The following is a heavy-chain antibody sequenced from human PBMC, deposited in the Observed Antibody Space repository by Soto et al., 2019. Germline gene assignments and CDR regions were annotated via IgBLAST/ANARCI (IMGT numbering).Heavy chain of an antibody. Sequence: SQTLSLTCVISGDSVSSNTAAWNWIRQSPSRGLEWLGRTYYRSRWYNDYAISLKSRITINADTSKNQFSLQLNSVTPDDTAVYYCGRDISAALDDWDHGTLVTVSS. D-gene: IGHD6-13*01. CDR2: TYYRSRWYN. V-gene: IGHV6-1*01. J-gene: IGHJ4*01. CDR1: GDSVSSNTAA. CDR3: GRDISAALDD.